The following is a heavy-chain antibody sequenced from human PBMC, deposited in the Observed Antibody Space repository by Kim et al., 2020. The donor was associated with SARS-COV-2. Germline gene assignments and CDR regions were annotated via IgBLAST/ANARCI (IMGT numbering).Heavy chain of an antibody. J-gene: IGHJ4*02. CDR2: INHSGST. CDR1: GGSFSGYY. CDR3: ARRGYSYGSFDY. D-gene: IGHD5-18*01. V-gene: IGHV4-34*01. Sequence: SETLSLTCAVYGGSFSGYYWSWIRQPPGKGLEWIGEINHSGSTNYNPSLKSRVTISVDTSKNQFSLKLSSVTAADTAVYYCARRGYSYGSFDYWGQGTL.